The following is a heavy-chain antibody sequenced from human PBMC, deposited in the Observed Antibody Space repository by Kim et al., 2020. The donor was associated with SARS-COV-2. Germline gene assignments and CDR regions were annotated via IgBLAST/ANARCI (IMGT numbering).Heavy chain of an antibody. J-gene: IGHJ4*02. CDR3: ARVGSGGDIGGFDY. D-gene: IGHD2-21*02. CDR1: GFIFSDYY. V-gene: IGHV3-11*05. Sequence: GGSLRLSCAASGFIFSDYYMSWIRQAPGKGLEWVSYISGSTSYTSYADSVKGRFTVSRDNAKNSLYLQMNSLRAEDTAVYYCARVGSGGDIGGFDYWGQGTLVTVSS. CDR2: ISGSTSYT.